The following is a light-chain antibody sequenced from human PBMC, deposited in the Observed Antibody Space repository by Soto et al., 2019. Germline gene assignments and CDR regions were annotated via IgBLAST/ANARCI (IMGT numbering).Light chain of an antibody. CDR2: AAS. J-gene: IGKJ1*01. CDR1: QSVSNN. V-gene: IGKV3-15*01. Sequence: EIVMTQSPATLSVSPGERATLSCRASQSVSNNLAWYQQKPGQAPRLLIYAASTTATGIQARFSGSGSGTEFTLPIGSLQSEDFALYYCQQYNNWPHTFGQGTKVEIK. CDR3: QQYNNWPHT.